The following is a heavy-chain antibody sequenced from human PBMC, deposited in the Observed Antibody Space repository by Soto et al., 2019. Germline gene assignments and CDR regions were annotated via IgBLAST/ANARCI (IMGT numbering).Heavy chain of an antibody. V-gene: IGHV1-3*05. J-gene: IGHJ5*02. CDR1: GYTFTSYA. CDR2: INAGNGNT. CDR3: ARGGSGWYGDWFDP. D-gene: IGHD6-19*01. Sequence: QVQLVQSGAEEKKPGASVKVSCKASGYTFTSYAMHWVRQAPGQRLEWMGWINAGNGNTKYSQKFQGRVTITRDTSASTAHMELSSLRSEDTAVYYCARGGSGWYGDWFDPWGQGTLVTVSS.